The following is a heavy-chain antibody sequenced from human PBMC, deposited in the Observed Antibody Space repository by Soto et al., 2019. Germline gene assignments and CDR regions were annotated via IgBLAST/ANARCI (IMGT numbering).Heavy chain of an antibody. CDR2: ISGGGGST. CDR1: GFTFSSYA. CDR3: AKELRLGYCSGGSCYVAEYFQH. Sequence: EVQLLESGGGLVQPGGSLRLSCAASGFTFSSYAMSWVRQAPGKGLEWVSAISGGGGSTYYADSVKGRFTISRDNSKNTLYLQMNSLRAEDTAVYYCAKELRLGYCSGGSCYVAEYFQHWGQGTLVTVSS. D-gene: IGHD2-15*01. J-gene: IGHJ1*01. V-gene: IGHV3-23*01.